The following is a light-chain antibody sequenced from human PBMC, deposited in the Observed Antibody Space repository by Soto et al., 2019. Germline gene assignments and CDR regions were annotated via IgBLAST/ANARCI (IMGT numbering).Light chain of an antibody. Sequence: DIQMTQSPSTLSASVGDRVTITCRASQTFNSWLAWFQQKPGKAPKLLIYDASKLESGVPSRFSGSESGPEFTLTISGLQPEDSATCYCQEYKDKSGSFGQGTKVEIK. CDR3: QEYKDKSGS. CDR2: DAS. CDR1: QTFNSW. V-gene: IGKV1-5*01. J-gene: IGKJ1*01.